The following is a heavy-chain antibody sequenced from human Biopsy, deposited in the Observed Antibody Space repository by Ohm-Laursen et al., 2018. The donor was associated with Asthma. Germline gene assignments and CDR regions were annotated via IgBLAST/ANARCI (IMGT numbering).Heavy chain of an antibody. Sequence: GTLSLTCTVSGGSVCSGSYYWSWIRQPPGKGLAWVRYISYSGSIDSHPSLKSRLSIAMDTSKNQFSLKLSSVSAADTAVYCCARVPTTLRYFDLWGRGTLVTVSS. D-gene: IGHD4-17*01. CDR1: GGSVCSGSYY. V-gene: IGHV4-61*01. J-gene: IGHJ2*01. CDR3: ARVPTTLRYFDL. CDR2: ISYSGSI.